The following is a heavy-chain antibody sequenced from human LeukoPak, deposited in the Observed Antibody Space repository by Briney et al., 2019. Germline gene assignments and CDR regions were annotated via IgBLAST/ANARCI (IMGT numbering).Heavy chain of an antibody. J-gene: IGHJ3*01. V-gene: IGHV3-30*02. CDR1: GFTFRSYG. Sequence: PGGSLRLSCAASGFTFRSYGMDWVRQAPGKGLEWVAFIRYDGNNKDYADSVKGRFTISRDNSKNTLYLQMNSLRVEGTAVYYCAKGYGDTVAFDVWGQGTMVTVSA. CDR2: IRYDGNNK. D-gene: IGHD4-17*01. CDR3: AKGYGDTVAFDV.